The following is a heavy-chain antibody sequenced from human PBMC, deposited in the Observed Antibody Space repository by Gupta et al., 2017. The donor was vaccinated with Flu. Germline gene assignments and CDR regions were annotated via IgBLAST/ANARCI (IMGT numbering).Heavy chain of an antibody. CDR3: VRDSYNSSGPFDY. CDR1: GLIFTRYW. D-gene: IGHD3-22*01. Sequence: EVQLVESGGGLVQPGGSLRLSCAASGLIFTRYWMHWVRQVPGKGLVWVSRISTSGKTTNYADSVKGRFTILRDNAKNTVYLQMNSLRVEDTAVYYCVRDSYNSSGPFDYWGQGTRVTVSS. CDR2: ISTSGKTT. V-gene: IGHV3-74*01. J-gene: IGHJ4*02.